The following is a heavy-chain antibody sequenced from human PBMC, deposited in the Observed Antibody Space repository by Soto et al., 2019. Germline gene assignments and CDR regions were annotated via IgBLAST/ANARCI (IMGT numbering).Heavy chain of an antibody. CDR3: ARTSSEGMDV. Sequence: SETLSLTCTVSGGSISSGDYYWSWIRQPPGKGLEWIGYIYYSGSTYYNPSLKSRVTTSVDTSKNQFSLKLSSVTAADTAVYYCARTSSEGMDVWGQGTTVTVSS. V-gene: IGHV4-30-4*01. D-gene: IGHD3-22*01. CDR1: GGSISSGDYY. J-gene: IGHJ6*02. CDR2: IYYSGST.